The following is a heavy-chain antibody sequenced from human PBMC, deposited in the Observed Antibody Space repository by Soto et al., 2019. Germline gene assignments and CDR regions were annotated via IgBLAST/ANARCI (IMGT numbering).Heavy chain of an antibody. CDR2: INPRVGST. CDR1: GYTLTTYY. J-gene: IGHJ4*02. V-gene: IGHV1-46*03. CDR3: ARARHSSGWYYFDY. Sequence: GASVKVSCKASGYTLTTYYMHWVRQAPGQGLEWMGIINPRVGSTTFAQRFQGRVTMTGDTSTSTVYMELSSLSPEDTAVYYCARARHSSGWYYFDYWGQGTLVTVSS. D-gene: IGHD6-19*01.